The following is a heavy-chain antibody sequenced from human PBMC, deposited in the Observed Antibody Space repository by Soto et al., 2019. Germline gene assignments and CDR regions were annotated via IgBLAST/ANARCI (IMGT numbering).Heavy chain of an antibody. CDR2: SRNKVNSYNT. J-gene: IGHJ4*02. CDR1: GFTFSNYY. D-gene: IGHD1-26*01. V-gene: IGHV3-72*01. Sequence: EVQLVESGGGLVQPGGSLRLSCAASGFTFSNYYMDWVRQVPGKGLGWVGRSRNKVNSYNTEYAASVKGRLSISRDDSRDSMYLQMYSLKTEDTAVYYCARGSGGSYDYWGQGALVIVSS. CDR3: ARGSGGSYDY.